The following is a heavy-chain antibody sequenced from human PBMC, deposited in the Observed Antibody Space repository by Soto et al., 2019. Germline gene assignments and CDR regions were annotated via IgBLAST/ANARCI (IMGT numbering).Heavy chain of an antibody. CDR1: GFTFSSYG. J-gene: IGHJ6*02. V-gene: IGHV3-30*18. Sequence: QVQLVESGGGVVQPGRSLRLSCAASGFTFSSYGMHWVRQAPGKGLEWVAVISYDGSNKYYADSVKGRFTISRDNSKNTFYLQMNSLRAEDTAVYYCANLLYDFWSALGYGMDVWGQGTTVTVSS. D-gene: IGHD3-3*01. CDR3: ANLLYDFWSALGYGMDV. CDR2: ISYDGSNK.